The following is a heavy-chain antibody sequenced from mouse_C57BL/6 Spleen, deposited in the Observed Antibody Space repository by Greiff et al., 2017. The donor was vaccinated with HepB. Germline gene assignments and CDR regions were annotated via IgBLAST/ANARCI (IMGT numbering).Heavy chain of an antibody. D-gene: IGHD1-1*01. CDR3: ARYYYGSLPWFAY. CDR2: IYPGSGST. V-gene: IGHV1-55*01. CDR1: GYTFTSYW. Sequence: QVQLQQPGAELVKPGASVKMSCKASGYTFTSYWITWVKQRPGQGLEWIGDIYPGSGSTNYNEKFKSKATLTVDTSSSTAYRQLSSLTSEDSAFYYCARYYYGSLPWFAYWGQVTLVTVSA. J-gene: IGHJ3*01.